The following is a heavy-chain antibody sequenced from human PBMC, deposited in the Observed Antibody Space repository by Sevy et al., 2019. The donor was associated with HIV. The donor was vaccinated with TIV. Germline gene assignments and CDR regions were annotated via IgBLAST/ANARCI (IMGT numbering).Heavy chain of an antibody. J-gene: IGHJ6*02. CDR3: ARVDLEPDYYYYGMDV. D-gene: IGHD1-1*01. Sequence: SETLSLTCAVSGGSISSSNWWSWVRQPPGKGLEWIGEIYHRGSTNYNPSLKSRVTISVDKSKNQFSLKLSSVTAADTAVYYCARVDLEPDYYYYGMDVWGQGTTVTVSS. V-gene: IGHV4-4*02. CDR1: GGSISSSNW. CDR2: IYHRGST.